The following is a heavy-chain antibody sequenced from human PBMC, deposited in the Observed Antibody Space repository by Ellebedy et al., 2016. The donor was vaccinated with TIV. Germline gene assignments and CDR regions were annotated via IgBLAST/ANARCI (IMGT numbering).Heavy chain of an antibody. CDR3: AKDMKWGQSDY. D-gene: IGHD1-26*01. Sequence: GGSLRLSCAVSGFTFSSYWMHWVRQAPGKGLVWVSRINTDGSTTNYADSVKGRFTISRDNAKSTLYLQMNSLRAEDTAVYYCAKDMKWGQSDYWGQGTLVTVSS. J-gene: IGHJ4*01. CDR2: INTDGSTT. CDR1: GFTFSSYW. V-gene: IGHV3-74*01.